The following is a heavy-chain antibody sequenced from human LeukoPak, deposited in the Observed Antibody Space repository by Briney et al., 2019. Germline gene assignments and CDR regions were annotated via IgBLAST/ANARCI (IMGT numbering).Heavy chain of an antibody. CDR2: IHASGAST. Sequence: PGGSLRLSCAASGLTGSHNYVSWVRQAPGKGLEWVSAIHASGASTYYADSVTGRFTISRDNSRNTLYLQMNSLRGDDTAVYYCAKDVGKWESLHFFDYWGQGTLVTVSS. CDR3: AKDVGKWESLHFFDY. J-gene: IGHJ4*02. D-gene: IGHD1-26*01. CDR1: GLTGSHNY. V-gene: IGHV3-23*01.